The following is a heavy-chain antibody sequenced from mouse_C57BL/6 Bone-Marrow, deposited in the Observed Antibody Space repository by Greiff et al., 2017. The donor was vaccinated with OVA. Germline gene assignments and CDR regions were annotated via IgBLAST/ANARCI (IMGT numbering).Heavy chain of an antibody. CDR2: IDPENGDT. D-gene: IGHD1-1*01. CDR1: GFNIKDDY. CDR3: TTSPLLLRYSWFAY. V-gene: IGHV14-4*01. J-gene: IGHJ3*01. Sequence: VQLQQSGAELVRPGASVKLSCTASGFNIKDDYMHWVKQRPEQGLEWIGWIDPENGDTEYASKFQGKATITADTSSNPAYLQLSSLTSEDTAVYYCTTSPLLLRYSWFAYWGKGTLVTVSA.